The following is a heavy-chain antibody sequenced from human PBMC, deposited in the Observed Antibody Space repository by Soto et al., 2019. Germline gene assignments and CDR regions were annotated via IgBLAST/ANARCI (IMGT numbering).Heavy chain of an antibody. J-gene: IGHJ6*02. V-gene: IGHV2-5*01. CDR2: IYWNDDK. CDR1: GFSLSTSGVG. Sequence: SGPTLVNPTHTLTLTCTFSGFSLSTSGVGVGWIRQPPGKALEWLALIYWNDDKRYSPSLKSRLTITKDTSKNQVALTMTNMDPVDTATYYCAHRRPAPPDRNSGHYYYYGMDVWGQGTTVTVSS. D-gene: IGHD1-7*01. CDR3: AHRRPAPPDRNSGHYYYYGMDV.